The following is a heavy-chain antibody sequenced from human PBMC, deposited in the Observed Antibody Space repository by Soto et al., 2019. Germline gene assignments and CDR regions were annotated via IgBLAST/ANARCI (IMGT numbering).Heavy chain of an antibody. CDR2: IYYSGST. CDR3: ARGFILVPAATRAYYYYGMDV. D-gene: IGHD6-25*01. Sequence: PSETLSLTCTVSGGSISSYYWSWIRQPPGKGLEWIGYIYYSGSTNYNPSLKSRVTISVDTSKNQFSLKLSSVTAADTAVYYCARGFILVPAATRAYYYYGMDVWGQGTTVTVSS. V-gene: IGHV4-59*01. CDR1: GGSISSYY. J-gene: IGHJ6*02.